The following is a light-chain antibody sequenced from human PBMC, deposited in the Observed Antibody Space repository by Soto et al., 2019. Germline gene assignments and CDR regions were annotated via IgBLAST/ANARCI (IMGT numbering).Light chain of an antibody. Sequence: VLTQPPSASGSPGQSVTISCTGTKNDIGVYDFVSWYQHHPGKAPRLIIYEVVQRPSGVPDRFSGSKSGNTASLTVSGLQAADEADYFCKSYAGSNTYVFGSGTKLTVL. CDR1: KNDIGVYDF. V-gene: IGLV2-8*01. CDR3: KSYAGSNTYV. CDR2: EVV. J-gene: IGLJ1*01.